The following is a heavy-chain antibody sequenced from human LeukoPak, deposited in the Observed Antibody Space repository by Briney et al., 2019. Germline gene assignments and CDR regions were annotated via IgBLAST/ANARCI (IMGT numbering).Heavy chain of an antibody. CDR3: AKRGVVATSDPFDY. CDR1: GFIFSTYA. V-gene: IGHV3-23*01. CDR2: ISGSGGST. D-gene: IGHD5-12*01. Sequence: GGSLRLSCAASGFIFSTYAMSWARLAPGKGLEWVSAISGSGGSTYYADSVKGRFTISRDNSKNTLYPQMNSLRAEDTAVYYCAKRGVVATSDPFDYWGQGTLVTVSS. J-gene: IGHJ4*02.